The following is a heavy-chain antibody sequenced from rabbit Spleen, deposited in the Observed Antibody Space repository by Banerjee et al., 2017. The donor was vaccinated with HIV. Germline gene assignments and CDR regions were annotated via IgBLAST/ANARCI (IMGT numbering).Heavy chain of an antibody. CDR2: IYAGSSGST. CDR3: ARGNIDTYRGNL. J-gene: IGHJ3*01. V-gene: IGHV1S45*01. Sequence: QEQLEESGGGLVQPEGSLTLTCTASGFSFSSSYWICWVRQAPGKGLEWIACIYAGSSGSTYYASWAKGRFTISKTSSTTVTLQMTSLTAADTATYFCARGNIDTYRGNLWGQGTLVTVS. CDR1: GFSFSSSYW. D-gene: IGHD1-1*01.